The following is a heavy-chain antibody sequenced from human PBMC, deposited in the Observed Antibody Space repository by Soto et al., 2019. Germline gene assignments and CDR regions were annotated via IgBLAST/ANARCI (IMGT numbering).Heavy chain of an antibody. CDR2: ISSGGGTI. CDR1: GVNFSSSA. V-gene: IGHV3-23*01. CDR3: AKGLTTEWFDP. Sequence: GGSMRLCCAGSGVNFSSSAMSWVRQAPGKGLEWVSAISSGGGTIYYADCVKGRFTISRDNSKNTLYLQMNSLRAEDTAVYYCAKGLTTEWFDPWGQGILVTVSS. J-gene: IGHJ5*02. D-gene: IGHD4-17*01.